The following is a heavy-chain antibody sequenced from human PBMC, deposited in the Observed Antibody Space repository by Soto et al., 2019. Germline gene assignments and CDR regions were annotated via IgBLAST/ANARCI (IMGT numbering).Heavy chain of an antibody. J-gene: IGHJ5*02. CDR2: TYYRSKWYN. D-gene: IGHD2-2*01. Sequence: SQTLSLTCAISGDSVSSNSAASNWIRQSPSRGLEWLGRTYYRSKWYNDYAVSVKSRITINPDTSKNQFSLQLNSVTPEDTAVYYCAKVSSVVVPAAPNNWFDTPGQGTLVTLPS. CDR3: AKVSSVVVPAAPNNWFDT. CDR1: GDSVSSNSAA. V-gene: IGHV6-1*01.